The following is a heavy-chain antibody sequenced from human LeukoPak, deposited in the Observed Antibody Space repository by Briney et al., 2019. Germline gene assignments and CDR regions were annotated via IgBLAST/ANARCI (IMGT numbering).Heavy chain of an antibody. Sequence: PGGSLRLSCAASGFTFSNYGMHWVRQAPGKGLEWVAVIWYDGSNKYYPDSVKGRFTISRDNSKNTLYLQMNSLRAEDTAVYYCARGAPYRDSDDYWGQGTLVTVSS. CDR3: ARGAPYRDSDDY. CDR2: IWYDGSNK. J-gene: IGHJ4*02. D-gene: IGHD5-24*01. CDR1: GFTFSNYG. V-gene: IGHV3-33*01.